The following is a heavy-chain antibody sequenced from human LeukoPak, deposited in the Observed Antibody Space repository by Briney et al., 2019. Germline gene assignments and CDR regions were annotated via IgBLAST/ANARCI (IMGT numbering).Heavy chain of an antibody. CDR1: GFSFTNAW. Sequence: PGGSLRLSCAASGFSFTNAWMSWVRQAPGKRLEWVGRIKSKTDGGTTDYAAPVKGRFTISRDDSKNTLYLQMNSLKTEDTAVYYCAFYYYGTRRFDPWGQGTLVTVSS. D-gene: IGHD3-10*01. CDR2: IKSKTDGGTT. J-gene: IGHJ5*02. V-gene: IGHV3-15*01. CDR3: AFYYYGTRRFDP.